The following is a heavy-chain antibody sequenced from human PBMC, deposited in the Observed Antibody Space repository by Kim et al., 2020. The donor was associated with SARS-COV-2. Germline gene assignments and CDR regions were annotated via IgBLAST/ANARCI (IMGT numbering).Heavy chain of an antibody. CDR3: ASHEASEGCYAAFES. J-gene: IGHJ4*01. CDR1: GGSISGGTYC. CDR2: IYYNGNT. V-gene: IGHV4-39*01. Sequence: SETLSLTCSVSGGSISGGTYCWGWVRQPPGKGLEWIGSIYYNGNTFVNSSLSGRVTMSVDTANSQFSLKLTSMSAADTAIYFCASHEASEGCYAAFESWGRGRLVTVAT. D-gene: IGHD2-15*01.